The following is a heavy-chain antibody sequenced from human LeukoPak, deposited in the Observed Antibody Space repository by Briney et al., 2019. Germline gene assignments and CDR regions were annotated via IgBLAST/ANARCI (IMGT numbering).Heavy chain of an antibody. V-gene: IGHV3-21*04. CDR2: ISSSSSYI. J-gene: IGHJ4*02. CDR1: GFTFSSYS. CDR3: AKVRTIVVVTWSYYFDY. Sequence: GGSLRLSCAASGFTFSSYSMNWVRQAPGKGLEWVSSISSSSSYIYYADSVKGRFTISRDNSKNTLYLQMNSLRAEDTAVYYCAKVRTIVVVTWSYYFDYWGQGTLVTVSS. D-gene: IGHD2-21*02.